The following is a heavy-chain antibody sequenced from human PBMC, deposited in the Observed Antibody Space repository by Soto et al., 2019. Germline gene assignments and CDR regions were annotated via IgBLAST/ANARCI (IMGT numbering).Heavy chain of an antibody. V-gene: IGHV1-3*01. CDR1: GYTFTTYA. J-gene: IGHJ5*02. CDR3: AKLTT. D-gene: IGHD3-9*01. CDR2: INAGNGNT. Sequence: VKVSCKASGYTFTTYAIHWVRQAPGQRLEWMGWINAGNGNTNYSQNFQDRVTITRDTSASTAYMELSSLTSEDTAVYYCAKLTTWGQGTLVTVSS.